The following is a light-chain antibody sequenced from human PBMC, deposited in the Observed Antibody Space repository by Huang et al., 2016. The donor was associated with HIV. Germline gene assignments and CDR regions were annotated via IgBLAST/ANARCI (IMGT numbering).Light chain of an antibody. CDR3: QQFSSYPLT. CDR2: AAS. V-gene: IGKV1-9*01. Sequence: IQLTQSPSSLSIYVGDKVTITCRASQGIPNYVAWYQQRPGKAPKLLIYAASTLQNGVPSRFSGSGSGADFALSITNVQPEDSATYYCQQFSSYPLTFGGGTKVEIK. CDR1: QGIPNY. J-gene: IGKJ4*01.